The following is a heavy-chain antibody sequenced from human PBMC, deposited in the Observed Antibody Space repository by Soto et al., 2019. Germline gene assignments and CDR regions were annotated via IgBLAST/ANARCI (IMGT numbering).Heavy chain of an antibody. V-gene: IGHV3-21*01. J-gene: IGHJ4*02. CDR2: ISSSSSYI. CDR1: GFTFSSYS. D-gene: IGHD3-22*01. Sequence: EVQLVESGGGLVKPGGSLRLSCAASGFTFSSYSMNWVRQAPGKGLEWVSSISSSSSYIYYADSVKGRFTISRDNAKNSLYLQMNSLRAEDTTVYYCATGDDYYSSSGYYYCWGQGTLVTGSS. CDR3: ATGDDYYSSSGYYYC.